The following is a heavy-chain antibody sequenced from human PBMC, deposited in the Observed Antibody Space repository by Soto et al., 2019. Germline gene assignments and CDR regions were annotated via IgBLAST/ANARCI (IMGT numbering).Heavy chain of an antibody. J-gene: IGHJ4*02. CDR1: GYTFTNYG. Sequence: GASVKVSCKASGYTFTNYGIHWVRQAPGQRLEWMGWINAGSGDTKYSENFQGRVTITRDTSASTVYLDLSSLSSEDTAFYYCARSGHSGSYDYWGQGTLVTVSS. D-gene: IGHD3-22*01. CDR2: INAGSGDT. CDR3: ARSGHSGSYDY. V-gene: IGHV1-3*01.